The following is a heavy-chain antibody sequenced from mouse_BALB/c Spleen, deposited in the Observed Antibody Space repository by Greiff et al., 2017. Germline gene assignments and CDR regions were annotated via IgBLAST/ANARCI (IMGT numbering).Heavy chain of an antibody. J-gene: IGHJ3*01. CDR1: GYTFTDYY. CDR2: IYPGSDNT. CDR3: ARNYGSSWFAY. D-gene: IGHD1-1*01. Sequence: QVQLQQSGAELARPGASVKLSCKASGYTFTDYYINWVKQRTGQGLEWIGEIYPGSDNTYYNEKFKGKATLTADKSSSTAYMQLSSLTSEDSAVYFCARNYGSSWFAYWGQGTLVTVSA. V-gene: IGHV1-77*01.